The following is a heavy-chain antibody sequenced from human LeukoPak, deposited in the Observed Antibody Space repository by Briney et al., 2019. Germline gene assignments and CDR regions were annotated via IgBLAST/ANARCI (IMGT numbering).Heavy chain of an antibody. CDR2: HRCRGGSK. D-gene: IGHD2-15*01. J-gene: IGHJ4*02. CDR3: ANSFYCSGGSCYDDY. CDR1: GFIFSSYA. Sequence: PGGSLRLFCAACGFIFSSYAMRWVRQARGKGLEWVSAHRCRGGSKYYADSAKGRFTISRDNSKNTLYLQMNSLRAEDTAVYYCANSFYCSGGSCYDDYWGQGTLVTVSS. V-gene: IGHV3-23*01.